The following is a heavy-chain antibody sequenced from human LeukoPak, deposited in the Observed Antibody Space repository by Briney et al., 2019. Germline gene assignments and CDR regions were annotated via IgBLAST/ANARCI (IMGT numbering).Heavy chain of an antibody. V-gene: IGHV1-69*04. J-gene: IGHJ6*02. CDR3: ARDSRSPITMVRGSGGMDV. CDR2: IIPILGIA. Sequence: GASVKVSCKASGGTFSSYAISWVRQAPGQGLEWMGRIIPILGIANYAQKFQGRVTITADKSTSTAYMELSSLRSEDTAVYYCARDSRSPITMVRGSGGMDVWGQGATVTVSS. D-gene: IGHD3-10*01. CDR1: GGTFSSYA.